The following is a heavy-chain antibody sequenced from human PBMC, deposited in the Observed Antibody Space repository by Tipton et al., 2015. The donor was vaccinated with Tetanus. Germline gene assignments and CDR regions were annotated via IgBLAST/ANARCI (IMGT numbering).Heavy chain of an antibody. CDR1: GDSISSFY. CDR2: IYTSGST. CDR3: ARVANRSRRRGFDV. V-gene: IGHV4-4*07. Sequence: TLSLTCSVSGDSISSFYWSWIRQPAGKGLEWIGRIYTSGSTNYNPSLQGRVTISLDTSKSQISLKVISVTAADTAVYYCARVANRSRRRGFDVWGQGTMVAVSS. J-gene: IGHJ3*01. D-gene: IGHD2/OR15-2a*01.